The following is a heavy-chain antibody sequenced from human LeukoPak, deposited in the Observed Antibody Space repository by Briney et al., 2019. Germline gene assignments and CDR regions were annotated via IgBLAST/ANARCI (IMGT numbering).Heavy chain of an antibody. CDR2: IKQDGSEK. D-gene: IGHD3-3*01. CDR3: ASPTDFWGPGYYYYMDV. J-gene: IGHJ6*03. CDR1: GFTFSSYW. V-gene: IGHV3-7*01. Sequence: GGSLRLSCAASGFTFSSYWMTWVRQAPGKGLEWVANIKQDGSEKYYVDSVKGRFTISRDNAKNSLYLQMSSLRAEDTAVYYCASPTDFWGPGYYYYMDVWGKGTTVTVSS.